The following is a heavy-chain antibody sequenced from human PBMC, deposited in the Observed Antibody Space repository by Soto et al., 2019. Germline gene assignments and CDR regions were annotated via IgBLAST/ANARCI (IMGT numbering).Heavy chain of an antibody. CDR2: ISGSGGST. CDR1: GFTFSSYA. D-gene: IGHD3-3*01. J-gene: IGHJ6*02. V-gene: IGHV3-23*01. CDR3: ARDPNYDFWSGYRNKEGTYGMDV. Sequence: GGSLRLSCAASGFTFSSYAMSWVRQAPEKGLEWVSAISGSGGSTYYADSVKGRFTISRDNSKNTLYLQMNSLRVEDTAVYYCARDPNYDFWSGYRNKEGTYGMDVWGQGTTVTVSS.